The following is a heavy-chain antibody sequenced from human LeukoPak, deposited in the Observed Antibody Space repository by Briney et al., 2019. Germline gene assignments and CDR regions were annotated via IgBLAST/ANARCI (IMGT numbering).Heavy chain of an antibody. J-gene: IGHJ5*02. D-gene: IGHD5-18*01. CDR1: GGSFSGYY. V-gene: IGHV4-34*01. CDR3: ARDTQRGYSYGRNWFDP. Sequence: PSETLSLTCAVYGGSFSGYYWSWIRQPPGKGLEWIGEINHSGSTNYNPSLESRVTISVDTSKNQFSLKLSSVTAADTVVYYCARDTQRGYSYGRNWFDPWGQGTLVTVSS. CDR2: INHSGST.